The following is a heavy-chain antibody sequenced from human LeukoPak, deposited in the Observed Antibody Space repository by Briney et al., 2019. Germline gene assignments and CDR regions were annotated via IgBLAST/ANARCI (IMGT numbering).Heavy chain of an antibody. CDR1: GGSIGRYY. Sequence: SETLSLTCTVSGGSIGRYYWSWIRQPPGMGLEWIGYLSYSGVNNYNPALKSRVTISIDTSKNQFSLNLSSVSAADTAVYYCARVYSGPSTGNWSDPWGQGTLVTVSS. CDR2: LSYSGVN. J-gene: IGHJ5*02. D-gene: IGHD2-2*01. CDR3: ARVYSGPSTGNWSDP. V-gene: IGHV4-59*01.